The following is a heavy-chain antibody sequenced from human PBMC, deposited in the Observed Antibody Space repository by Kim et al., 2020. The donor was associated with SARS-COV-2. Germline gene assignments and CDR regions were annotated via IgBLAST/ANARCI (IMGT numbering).Heavy chain of an antibody. CDR3: ARVGGWLQTFDY. V-gene: IGHV4-31*03. Sequence: SETLSLTCTVSGGSISSGGYDWSWIRQHPGKGLEWIGYIYYSGSTYYNPSLKSRVTISVDTSKNQFSLKLSSVTAADTAVYYCARVGGWLQTFDYWGQGTLVTVSS. CDR1: GGSISSGGYD. CDR2: IYYSGST. J-gene: IGHJ4*02. D-gene: IGHD5-18*01.